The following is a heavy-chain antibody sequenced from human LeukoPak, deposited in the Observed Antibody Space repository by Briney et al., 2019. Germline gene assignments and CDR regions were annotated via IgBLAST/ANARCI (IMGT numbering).Heavy chain of an antibody. D-gene: IGHD1-7*01. J-gene: IGHJ6*03. Sequence: GGSLRLSCAASGFTFSSYSMNWVRQAPGKGLEWVSYISSSSSTIYYADSVKGQFTISRDNAKNSLYLQMNSLRAEDTAVYYCASNTGTATSNYYYMDVWGKGTTVTVSS. CDR1: GFTFSSYS. CDR3: ASNTGTATSNYYYMDV. CDR2: ISSSSSTI. V-gene: IGHV3-48*01.